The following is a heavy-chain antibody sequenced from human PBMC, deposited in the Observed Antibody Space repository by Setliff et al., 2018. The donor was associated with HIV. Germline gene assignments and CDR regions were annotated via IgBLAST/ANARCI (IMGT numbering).Heavy chain of an antibody. CDR3: VRVGPWYYARSGYLASWDY. J-gene: IGHJ4*02. CDR2: IIPIIATT. CDR1: GDTFRSHA. D-gene: IGHD3-22*01. V-gene: IGHV1-69*13. Sequence: SVKVSCKASGDTFRSHAISWVRQAPGQGLEWMGGIIPIIATTNYAQKFQDRVTITADHSTTTTYMELTSLRADDTAVYYCVRVGPWYYARSGYLASWDYWGQGTLVTVSS.